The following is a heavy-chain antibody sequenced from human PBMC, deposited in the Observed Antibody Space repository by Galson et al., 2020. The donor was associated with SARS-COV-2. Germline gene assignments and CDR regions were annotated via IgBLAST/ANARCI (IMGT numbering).Heavy chain of an antibody. V-gene: IGHV4-34*01. CDR3: ARGLDGTGRFNGWDY. CDR1: GGSFSGYF. Sequence: SETLSLTCAVYGGSFSGYFWSWLRQPPGKGLEWIGAVNHSGSTNYNPSPTSRVTIPVDTTKHQFSLKLSSVTAADTAVYYCARGLDGTGRFNGWDYWGQGTLVTVSS. D-gene: IGHD2-8*02. CDR2: VNHSGST. J-gene: IGHJ4*02.